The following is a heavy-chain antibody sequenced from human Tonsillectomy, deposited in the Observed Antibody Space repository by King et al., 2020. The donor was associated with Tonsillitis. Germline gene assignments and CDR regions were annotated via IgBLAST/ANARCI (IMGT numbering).Heavy chain of an antibody. CDR2: IKSKTDGGTT. J-gene: IGHJ6*03. CDR1: GFTFSNAW. CDR3: TTGIYDFWSGGYMDV. Sequence: VQLVESGGGLVKPGGSLRLSCAASGFTFSNAWMSWVRQAPGKGLEWGGRIKSKTDGGTTDYAAPVKGRFTISRDVSKNTLYLQVNSLKTEDTAVYYCTTGIYDFWSGGYMDVWGKGTTVTVSS. V-gene: IGHV3-15*01. D-gene: IGHD3-3*01.